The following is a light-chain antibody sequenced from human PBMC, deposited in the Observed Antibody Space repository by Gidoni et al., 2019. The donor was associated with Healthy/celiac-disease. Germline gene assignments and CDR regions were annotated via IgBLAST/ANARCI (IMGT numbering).Light chain of an antibody. CDR3: QQYGSSPWT. CDR2: GAS. J-gene: IGKJ1*01. V-gene: IGKV3-20*01. Sequence: ELVLTHSPGTLSLSPGERATLSCRAIQSVSSSYLAWYQQKPGQAPRLLIYGASSRATGIPDRFSGSGSGTDFTLTISKLETEDFEVYYCQQYGSSPWTFGQGTKVEIK. CDR1: QSVSSSY.